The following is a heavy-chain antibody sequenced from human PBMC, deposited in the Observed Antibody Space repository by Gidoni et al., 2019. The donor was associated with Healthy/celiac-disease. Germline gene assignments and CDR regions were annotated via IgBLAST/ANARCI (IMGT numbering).Heavy chain of an antibody. CDR3: ARAAGPYYYYYGMDV. Sequence: QVPLVESGGGVVQPGRSLRLSCAASGFTFSSYGMRWVRQAPGKGLEWVAVIWYDGSNKYYADSVKGRFTISRDNSKNTLYLQMNSLRAEDTAVYYCARAAGPYYYYYGMDVWGQGTTVTVSS. J-gene: IGHJ6*02. CDR1: GFTFSSYG. CDR2: IWYDGSNK. V-gene: IGHV3-33*01.